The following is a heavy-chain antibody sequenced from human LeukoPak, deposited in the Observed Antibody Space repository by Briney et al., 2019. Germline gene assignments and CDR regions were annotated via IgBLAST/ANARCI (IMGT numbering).Heavy chain of an antibody. CDR3: AKDGVGSSGPFSY. CDR1: GFTFSSYG. Sequence: GGSLRLSCAASGFTFSSYGMHWVRQAPGKGLEWVSTISVSGLSTFYADSVKGRFTISRDNSKNTLYLQMNSLRAEDTALYYCAKDGVGSSGPFSYWGQGTLVTVSS. V-gene: IGHV3-23*01. D-gene: IGHD6-19*01. J-gene: IGHJ4*02. CDR2: ISVSGLST.